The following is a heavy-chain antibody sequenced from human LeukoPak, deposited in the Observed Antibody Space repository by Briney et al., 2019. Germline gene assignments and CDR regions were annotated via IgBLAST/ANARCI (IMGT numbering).Heavy chain of an antibody. D-gene: IGHD3-22*01. Sequence: PGGSLRLSCAASGFTFSSYSMNWVRQAPGKGLEWVSYISSGSNTIYYADSVKGRFTISRDNAKNSLYLQMNSLRAEDTAVYYCARYYDSSGYPKYFQHWGQGTLVTVSS. CDR3: ARYYDSSGYPKYFQH. J-gene: IGHJ1*01. CDR1: GFTFSSYS. CDR2: ISSGSNTI. V-gene: IGHV3-48*01.